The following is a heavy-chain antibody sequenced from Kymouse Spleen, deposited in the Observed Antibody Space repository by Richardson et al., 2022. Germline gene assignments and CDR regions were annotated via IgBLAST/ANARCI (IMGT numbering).Heavy chain of an antibody. CDR3: ARDTMVRGVIIKFDY. J-gene: IGHJ4*02. CDR1: GGSFSGYY. V-gene: IGHV4-34*01. D-gene: IGHD3-10*01. CDR2: INHSGST. Sequence: QVQLQQWGAGLLKPSETLSLTCAVYGGSFSGYYWSWIRQPPGKGLEWIGEINHSGSTNYNPSLKSRVTISVDTSKNQFSLKLSSVTAADTAVYYCARDTMVRGVIIKFDYWGQGTLVTVSS.